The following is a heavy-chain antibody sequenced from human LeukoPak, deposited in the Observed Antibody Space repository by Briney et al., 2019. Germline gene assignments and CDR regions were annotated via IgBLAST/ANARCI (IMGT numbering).Heavy chain of an antibody. Sequence: SETLSLTCTVSGGSISSYYWSWIRQPPGKGLEWSGYIYYSGSTNYNPSLKSRVTISVDTSKNQFSLKLSSVTAADTAVYYCARVHYYGSGSYYFDYWGQGTLVTVSS. CDR1: GGSISSYY. J-gene: IGHJ4*02. CDR3: ARVHYYGSGSYYFDY. V-gene: IGHV4-59*01. CDR2: IYYSGST. D-gene: IGHD3-10*01.